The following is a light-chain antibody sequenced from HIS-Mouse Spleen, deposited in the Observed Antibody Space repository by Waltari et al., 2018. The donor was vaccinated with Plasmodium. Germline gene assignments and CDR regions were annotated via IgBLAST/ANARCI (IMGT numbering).Light chain of an antibody. V-gene: IGKV3-11*01. Sequence: EIVLTQSPATLSLSPGERATLSCRASQSVSSYLAWYQQKPGQAHRLLIYDASNRATGIPARVSGSGSGKDFTLTISSLEPEDFAVYYCQQRSNWPPLTFGGGTKVEIK. CDR2: DAS. CDR1: QSVSSY. J-gene: IGKJ4*01. CDR3: QQRSNWPPLT.